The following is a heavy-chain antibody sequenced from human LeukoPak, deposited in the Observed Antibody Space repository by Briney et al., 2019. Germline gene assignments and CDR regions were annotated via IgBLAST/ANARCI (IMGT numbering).Heavy chain of an antibody. CDR1: GYTFTIYG. V-gene: IGHV1-18*01. J-gene: IGHJ5*02. CDR3: ARDYHMVRGVTNWFDP. CDR2: ISAYNGNT. Sequence: ASVTVSCKASGYTFTIYGISWVRQAPGEGGEWMGWISAYNGNTNYAQKLQGRVTMTTDTSTSTAYMELRSLRSDDTAVYYCARDYHMVRGVTNWFDPWGQGTLVTVSS. D-gene: IGHD3-10*01.